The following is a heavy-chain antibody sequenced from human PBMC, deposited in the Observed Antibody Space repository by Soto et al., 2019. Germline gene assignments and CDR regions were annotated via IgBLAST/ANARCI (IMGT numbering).Heavy chain of an antibody. Sequence: QVQLVQSGAEVKKPGASVKVSCKGSGYTFNAYYIHWVRQAPGQGLEWMGWINAYSGATNYAQNFQGWVTMTRDTSISAAYMELRRLRSEDTAVYYCARVAGLTHPYGMDVWGQGTTVTVSS. CDR1: GYTFNAYY. D-gene: IGHD1-1*01. CDR2: INAYSGAT. V-gene: IGHV1-2*04. CDR3: ARVAGLTHPYGMDV. J-gene: IGHJ6*02.